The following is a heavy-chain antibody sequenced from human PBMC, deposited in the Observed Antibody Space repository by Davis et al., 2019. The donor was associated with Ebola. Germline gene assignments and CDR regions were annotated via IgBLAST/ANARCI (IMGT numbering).Heavy chain of an antibody. V-gene: IGHV5-51*01. D-gene: IGHD4-17*01. Sequence: GESLKISCKASGYTFSTYWIAWVRQLPGKGLECMGIIYPGDSDTRYSPSFEGQVSISVDKSISTAYLQWSSLKASDTAMYYCARHGIDYGDYVGDYWGQGTLVTVSS. CDR2: IYPGDSDT. CDR3: ARHGIDYGDYVGDY. J-gene: IGHJ4*02. CDR1: GYTFSTYW.